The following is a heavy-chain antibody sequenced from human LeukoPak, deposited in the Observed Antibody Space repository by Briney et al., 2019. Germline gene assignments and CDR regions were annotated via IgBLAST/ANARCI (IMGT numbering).Heavy chain of an antibody. CDR3: ARERGGSGWSAYYYYYMDV. D-gene: IGHD6-19*01. Sequence: PSETLSLTCTVSGGSISSYYWSWIRQPAGKGLEWIGRIYTSGSTNYNPSPKSRVTISVDKSKNQFSLKLSSVTAADTAVYYCARERGGSGWSAYYYYYMDVWGKGTTVTVSS. CDR2: IYTSGST. CDR1: GGSISSYY. V-gene: IGHV4-4*07. J-gene: IGHJ6*03.